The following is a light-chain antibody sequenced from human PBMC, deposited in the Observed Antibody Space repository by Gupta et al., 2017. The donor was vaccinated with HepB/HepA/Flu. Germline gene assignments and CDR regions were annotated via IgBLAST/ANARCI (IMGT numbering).Light chain of an antibody. CDR3: QQSYTAVFT. J-gene: IGKJ4*02. CDR1: QTITSY. Sequence: DIQMTQSPSSLSVSVGDRVTITCRASQTITSYLNWYQQKPGKDPKLLIYGASSLQSGVPSRFSGSGSGTDFTLTISSLQPEDFATYDCQQSYTAVFTFGGGTEVEIK. V-gene: IGKV1-39*01. CDR2: GAS.